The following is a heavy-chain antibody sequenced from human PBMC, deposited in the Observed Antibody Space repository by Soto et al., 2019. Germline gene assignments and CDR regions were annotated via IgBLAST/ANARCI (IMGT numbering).Heavy chain of an antibody. D-gene: IGHD3-22*01. V-gene: IGHV3-7*01. CDR3: ARVMVPLIVAASNYNGMVS. CDR2: IKQDGREK. Sequence: GGSLRLSCAASGFTFSSYWMSWVRQAPGKGLEWVANIKQDGREKYYVDSVKDRFTISRDNAKNSLYLQMNSLRAEDTAVYYCARVMVPLIVAASNYNGMVSRAQGSTVT. CDR1: GFTFSSYW. J-gene: IGHJ6*02.